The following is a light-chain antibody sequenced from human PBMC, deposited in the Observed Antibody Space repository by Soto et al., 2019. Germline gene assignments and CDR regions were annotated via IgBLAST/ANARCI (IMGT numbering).Light chain of an antibody. CDR3: AAWDDNLDGYV. J-gene: IGLJ1*01. CDR2: NSD. V-gene: IGLV1-36*01. Sequence: QSVLTQPPSVSGAPRQRVTISCSGSTPNIGKNAVNWYQQLPGKAPKLVIYNSDLLPSGVSDRFSGSMSGTSASLAISGLQSDDEADYYCAAWDDNLDGYVFGTGTKLTVL. CDR1: TPNIGKNA.